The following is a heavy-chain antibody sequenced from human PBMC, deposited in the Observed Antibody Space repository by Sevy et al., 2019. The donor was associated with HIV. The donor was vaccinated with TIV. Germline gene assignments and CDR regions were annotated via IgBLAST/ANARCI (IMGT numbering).Heavy chain of an antibody. J-gene: IGHJ2*01. Sequence: GSLRLSCAASGFSFSSYNMNWVRQAPGKGLEWVSYISSSSSAIYYADSVKGRFTISRDNAKNSLYLQMNNLRGDDTAVYYCTRGNYYGDWYFDLWGRGTLVTVSS. V-gene: IGHV3-48*01. CDR1: GFSFSSYN. CDR2: ISSSSSAI. D-gene: IGHD3-10*01. CDR3: TRGNYYGDWYFDL.